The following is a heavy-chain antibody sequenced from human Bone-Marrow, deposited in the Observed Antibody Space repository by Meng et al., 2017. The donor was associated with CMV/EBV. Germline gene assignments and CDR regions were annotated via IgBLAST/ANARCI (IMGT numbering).Heavy chain of an antibody. CDR2: ISSSTSYI. CDR1: GFTFSSYS. D-gene: IGHD3-16*01. CDR3: ARDGGSDYYYYGMAV. Sequence: GGSLRLSCAASGFTFSSYSMNWVRQAPGKGLEWVSSISSSTSYIYYADSVKGRFTISRDNAKNSLYLQMNSLRAEDTAVYYCARDGGSDYYYYGMAVWGQGTTVTGYS. J-gene: IGHJ6*01. V-gene: IGHV3-21*01.